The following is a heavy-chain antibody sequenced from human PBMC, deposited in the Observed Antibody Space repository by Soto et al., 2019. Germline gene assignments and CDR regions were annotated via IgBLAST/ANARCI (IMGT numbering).Heavy chain of an antibody. J-gene: IGHJ6*03. D-gene: IGHD3-3*01. CDR2: ISAYNGNT. CDR1: GYTFTSYG. V-gene: IGHV1-18*01. Sequence: ASVKVSCKASGYTFTSYGISWVRQAPGQGLEWMGWISAYNGNTNYAQKLQGRVTMTTDTSTSTAYMELRSLRSDDTAVYYCARDRPXLLRFLEWPPRYMDVWGKGTTVTVSS. CDR3: ARDRPXLLRFLEWPPRYMDV.